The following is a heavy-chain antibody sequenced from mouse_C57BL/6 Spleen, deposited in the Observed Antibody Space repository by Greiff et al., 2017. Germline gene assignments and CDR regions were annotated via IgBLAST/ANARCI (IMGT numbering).Heavy chain of an antibody. CDR3: ESAGVATNEYCDV. V-gene: IGHV1-7*01. CDR1: GYTFTSYC. D-gene: IGHD1-1*01. Sequence: FQLPQSGAELAKPGASVKLSCKASGYTFTSYCMHWVKQRPGQGLEWIGNINPSSGYTKYNQKFKDKATLTADKSSSTAYLQLSRLTYEDSAVYYCESAGVATNEYCDVGGTGTTVTVSS. J-gene: IGHJ1*03. CDR2: INPSSGYT.